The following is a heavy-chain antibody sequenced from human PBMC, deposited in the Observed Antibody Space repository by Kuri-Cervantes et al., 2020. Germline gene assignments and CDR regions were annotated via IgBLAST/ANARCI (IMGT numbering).Heavy chain of an antibody. Sequence: SQTLSLICAISRDSVSSYSAAWNWIRQSPSRGLEWLGRTYCRSKWYNDYAVSVKSRITINPDTCQNQFSLQLNSVTPEDTAVYYCSTHTIAVAGTGGWDYWGQGTLVTVSS. CDR3: STHTIAVAGTGGWDY. D-gene: IGHD6-19*01. CDR2: TYCRSKWYN. CDR1: RDSVSSYSAA. J-gene: IGHJ4*02. V-gene: IGHV6-1*01.